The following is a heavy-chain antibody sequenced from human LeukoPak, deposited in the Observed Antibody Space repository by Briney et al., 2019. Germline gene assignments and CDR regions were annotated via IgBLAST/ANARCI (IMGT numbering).Heavy chain of an antibody. CDR3: AKVMRFDWTPYYFDY. D-gene: IGHD3-9*01. CDR1: GFTFSSYA. Sequence: GGSLRLSCAAAGFTFSSYAMSWVRQAPGKRLEWVSAISGSGGSTYYADSVKGRFTISRDNSKNTLYLQMNSLRAEDTAVYYCAKVMRFDWTPYYFDYWGQGTLVTVSS. J-gene: IGHJ4*02. V-gene: IGHV3-23*01. CDR2: ISGSGGST.